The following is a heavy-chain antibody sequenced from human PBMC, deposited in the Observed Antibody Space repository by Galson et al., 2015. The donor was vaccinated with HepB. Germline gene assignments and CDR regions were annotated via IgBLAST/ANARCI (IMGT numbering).Heavy chain of an antibody. D-gene: IGHD3-3*01. Sequence: SLRLSCAASGFTFSSYAMHWVRQAPGKGLEWVAVISYDGSNKYYADSVKGRFTISRDNSKNTLYLQMNSLRAEDTAVYYCARANVAGGGYYDFWSGSRIYGMDVWGQGTTVTVSS. CDR3: ARANVAGGGYYDFWSGSRIYGMDV. V-gene: IGHV3-30-3*01. CDR2: ISYDGSNK. CDR1: GFTFSSYA. J-gene: IGHJ6*02.